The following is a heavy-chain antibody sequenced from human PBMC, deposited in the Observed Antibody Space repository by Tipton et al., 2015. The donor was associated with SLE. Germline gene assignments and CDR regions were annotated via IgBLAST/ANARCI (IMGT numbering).Heavy chain of an antibody. V-gene: IGHV3-43*01. CDR1: GFTFDDYT. D-gene: IGHD3-10*01. Sequence: GSLRLSCAASGFTFDDYTMHWVRQAPGKGLEWVSLISWDGGSTYYADSVKGRFTISRDNSKNSLYLQMNSLRTEDTALYYCAKISFGELLFSPGDAFDIWGQGTMVTVSS. CDR3: AKISFGELLFSPGDAFDI. J-gene: IGHJ3*02. CDR2: ISWDGGST.